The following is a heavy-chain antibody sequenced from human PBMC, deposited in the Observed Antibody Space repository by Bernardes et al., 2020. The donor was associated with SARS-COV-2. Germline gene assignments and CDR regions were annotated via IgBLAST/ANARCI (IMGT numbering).Heavy chain of an antibody. CDR2: ISSSGSTI. J-gene: IGHJ6*02. Sequence: GSLRLSCAASGFTFSDYYMSWIRQAPGKGLEWVSYISSSGSTIYYADSVKGRFTISRDNAKNSLYLQMNSLRAEDTAVYYCARDSRTTVTTVYYYGMDVWGQGTTVTVSS. D-gene: IGHD4-17*01. CDR3: ARDSRTTVTTVYYYGMDV. V-gene: IGHV3-11*01. CDR1: GFTFSDYY.